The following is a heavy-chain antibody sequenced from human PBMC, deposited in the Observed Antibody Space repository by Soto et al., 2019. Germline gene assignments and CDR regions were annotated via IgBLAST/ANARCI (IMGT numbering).Heavy chain of an antibody. D-gene: IGHD6-6*01. Sequence: GGSLRLSCAASGFIFTSYAMTWVRRAPGKGLEWVSTISSSGGGTYYADSVKGRFTISRDNSKNTLYLQMNSLRAEDTAVFYCAKALGSSSFYGLDVWGQGTTVTVSS. CDR3: AKALGSSSFYGLDV. V-gene: IGHV3-23*01. J-gene: IGHJ6*02. CDR2: ISSSGGGT. CDR1: GFIFTSYA.